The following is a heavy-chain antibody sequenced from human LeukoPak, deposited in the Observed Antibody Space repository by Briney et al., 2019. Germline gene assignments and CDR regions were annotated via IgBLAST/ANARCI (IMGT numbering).Heavy chain of an antibody. D-gene: IGHD3-22*01. CDR2: IYYSGST. J-gene: IGHJ4*02. V-gene: IGHV4-39*01. CDR3: ARLNGYYDSSGYYSPSYFDY. CDR1: GGSISSSYYY. Sequence: SETLSLTCTVSGGSISSSYYYWGWIRQPPGKGLEWIGSIYYSGSTYYNPSLKSRVTISVDTSKNQFSLKLRSVTAADTAVYYCARLNGYYDSSGYYSPSYFDYWGQGTLVTVSS.